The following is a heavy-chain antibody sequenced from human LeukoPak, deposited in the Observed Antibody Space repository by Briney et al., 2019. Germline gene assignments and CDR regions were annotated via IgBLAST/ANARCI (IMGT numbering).Heavy chain of an antibody. CDR1: GGSISSGYYY. V-gene: IGHV4-61*09. Sequence: SQTLSLTCSVSGGSISSGYYYWTWIRQPAGKGLEYIGHIYASGSTNYNPSLKSRVTISIDTSKNQFSLKLTSMTAADTAVYYCARDSGGGSGSYYRYFDYWGQGTLVTVSS. CDR3: ARDSGGGSGSYYRYFDY. J-gene: IGHJ4*02. D-gene: IGHD3-10*01. CDR2: IYASGST.